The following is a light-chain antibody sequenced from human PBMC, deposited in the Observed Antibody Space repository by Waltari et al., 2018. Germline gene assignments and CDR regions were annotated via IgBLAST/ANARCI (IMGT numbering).Light chain of an antibody. CDR3: KHYGPSRPVIPLS. CDR2: GTS. V-gene: IGKV3-20*01. CDR1: DIIDRGN. J-gene: IGKJ4*01. Sequence: VLTQSPGTLSLSPGERGTLFCRASDIIDRGNLAWYQQSLGQAPRLLIYGTSDRATGVPDRFSGSGAGTDFTLTITKGEPEDYAVYYCKHYGPSRPVIPLSFGGGTKV.